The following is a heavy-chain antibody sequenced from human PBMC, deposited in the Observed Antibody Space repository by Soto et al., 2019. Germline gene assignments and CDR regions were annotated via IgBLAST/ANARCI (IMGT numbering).Heavy chain of an antibody. J-gene: IGHJ6*02. CDR2: IRSKAYGGTT. Sequence: PGGSLRLSCTASGFTFGDYAMSSFRQAPGKGLEWVGFIRSKAYGGTTEYAASVKGRFTISRDDSKSIAYLQMNSLKTEDTAVYYCTRKEGLRFLEWLPLYYYGMDVWGQGTTVTVSS. CDR3: TRKEGLRFLEWLPLYYYGMDV. CDR1: GFTFGDYA. V-gene: IGHV3-49*03. D-gene: IGHD3-3*01.